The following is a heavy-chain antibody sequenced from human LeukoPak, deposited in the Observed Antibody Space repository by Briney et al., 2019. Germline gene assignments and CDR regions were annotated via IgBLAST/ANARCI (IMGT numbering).Heavy chain of an antibody. V-gene: IGHV3-15*01. CDR1: GFTFSNAW. CDR3: TTDALKVTYFDY. J-gene: IGHJ4*02. CDR2: IKSKTDGGTT. D-gene: IGHD2-21*02. Sequence: PGGSLRLSCAASGFTFSNAWMSWVRQAPGKGLEWVGRIKSKTDGGTTDYAAPVKGRFTISRDDSKNTLYLQMNSLKTEDTAVYYCTTDALKVTYFDYWGQGTLVTVSS.